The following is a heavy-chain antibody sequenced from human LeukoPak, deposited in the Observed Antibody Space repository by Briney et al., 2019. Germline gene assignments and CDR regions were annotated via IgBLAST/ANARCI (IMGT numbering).Heavy chain of an antibody. Sequence: PSETLSLTCTVSGGSISSYYWSWIRQPPGKGLEWIGYIYYSGSTNYNLSLKSRVTISVDTSKNQFSLKLSSVTAADTAVYYCARGYSSSWWGYWGQGTLVTVSS. V-gene: IGHV4-59*08. CDR3: ARGYSSSWWGY. D-gene: IGHD6-13*01. CDR1: GGSISSYY. J-gene: IGHJ4*02. CDR2: IYYSGST.